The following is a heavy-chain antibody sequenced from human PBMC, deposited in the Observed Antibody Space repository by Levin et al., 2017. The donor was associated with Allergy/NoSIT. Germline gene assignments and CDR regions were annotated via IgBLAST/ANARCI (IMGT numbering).Heavy chain of an antibody. CDR2: ILHDGSKI. J-gene: IGHJ6*02. CDR3: GKDWGPYARTSQYYYYSLDV. V-gene: IGHV3-30*02. CDR1: GFSFNSYG. Sequence: PTGGSLRLSCAASGFSFNSYGMHWVRQAPGKGLEWVAFILHDGSKIYYTDSVRGRFTIARDNSKNTLSLQMNSVRPDDSAVYYCGKDWGPYARTSQYYYYSLDVWGQGTTVTVSS. D-gene: IGHD2-8*01.